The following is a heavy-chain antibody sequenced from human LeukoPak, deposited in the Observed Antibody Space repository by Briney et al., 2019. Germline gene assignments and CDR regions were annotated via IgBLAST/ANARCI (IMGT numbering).Heavy chain of an antibody. D-gene: IGHD3-10*01. CDR2: IYYSGST. CDR1: GGSLSSYY. V-gene: IGHV4-59*01. J-gene: IGHJ4*02. CDR3: ARGTMVRGVIDHYYFDY. Sequence: SETLSLTCTVSGGSLSSYYWSWIRHPPGTGLGWSGHIYYSGSTNYNPSLKSRVTISVDTSKNQFSLKLSSVTAADTAVYYCARGTMVRGVIDHYYFDYWGQGTLVTVSS.